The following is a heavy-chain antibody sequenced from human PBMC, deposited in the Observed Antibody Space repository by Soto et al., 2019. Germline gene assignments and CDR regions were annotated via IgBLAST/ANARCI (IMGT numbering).Heavy chain of an antibody. CDR1: GYTFTSYA. V-gene: IGHV1-3*01. Sequence: QVQLVQSGAEVKKPGASVKVSCKASGYTFTSYAMHWVRQAPGQRLEWMGWINAGNGNTKYSQKFQGRVNITRDTSASTAYMELSSLRSEDTAVYYCARVLGSGYYGPSLSFDYWGQGTLVTVSS. D-gene: IGHD3-3*01. CDR2: INAGNGNT. J-gene: IGHJ4*02. CDR3: ARVLGSGYYGPSLSFDY.